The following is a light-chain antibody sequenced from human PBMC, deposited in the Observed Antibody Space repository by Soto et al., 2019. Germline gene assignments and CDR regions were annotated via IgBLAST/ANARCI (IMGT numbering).Light chain of an antibody. CDR3: QQYNNWPPLT. CDR1: QKISSN. Sequence: EIVMTQSPATLSVSLGERVTLSCRASQKISSNLAWYQQKHGQAPRLLIYGASTRNTGIPTRFSGSGSGTEFTLTISSLQSEDFAVYYCQQYNNWPPLTFGGGTKVEIK. CDR2: GAS. J-gene: IGKJ4*01. V-gene: IGKV3-15*01.